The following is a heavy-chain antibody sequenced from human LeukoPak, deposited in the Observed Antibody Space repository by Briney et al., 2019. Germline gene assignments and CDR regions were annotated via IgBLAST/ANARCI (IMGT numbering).Heavy chain of an antibody. CDR3: ATSVTGYSSPFYY. J-gene: IGHJ4*02. CDR2: IRYDVSEK. Sequence: GGSLRLSCAASGFSFNSYDMQWVRQSPGKGLEWVTFIRYDVSEKYYVDSVEGRFTISRDNSKNTLYLQMNSLRAEDTAVYYCATSVTGYSSPFYYWGQGTLVTVSP. D-gene: IGHD6-13*01. CDR1: GFSFNSYD. V-gene: IGHV3-30*02.